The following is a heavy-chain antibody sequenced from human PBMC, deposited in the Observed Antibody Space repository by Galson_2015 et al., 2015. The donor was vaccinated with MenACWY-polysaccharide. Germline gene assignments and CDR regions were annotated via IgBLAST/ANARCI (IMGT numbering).Heavy chain of an antibody. CDR2: ISTTGSNI. J-gene: IGHJ4*02. Sequence: SLRLSCAASGFTLTSYSMNWVRQAPGKGLEWVAYISTTGSNIYYADSVKGRFTISRDNARKSLYLQMSSLGDEDTAVYYCARDVETKGGRTDYWGQGTLVTVSS. V-gene: IGHV3-48*02. CDR3: ARDVETKGGRTDY. CDR1: GFTLTSYS. D-gene: IGHD1-1*01.